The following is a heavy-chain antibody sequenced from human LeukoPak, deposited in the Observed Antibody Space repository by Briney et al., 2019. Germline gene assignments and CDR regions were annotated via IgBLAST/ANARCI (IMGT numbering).Heavy chain of an antibody. CDR2: IIPIFGTA. Sequence: GSSVKVSCKASGGTFSSYAISWVRQAPGQGLEWMGGIIPIFGTANYAQKFQGRVTITADKSTSTAYMELSSLRSEDTAVCYRARPEPVGGVAADGGYYFDYWGQGTLVTVSS. CDR3: ARPEPVGGVAADGGYYFDY. V-gene: IGHV1-69*06. J-gene: IGHJ4*02. CDR1: GGTFSSYA. D-gene: IGHD6-13*01.